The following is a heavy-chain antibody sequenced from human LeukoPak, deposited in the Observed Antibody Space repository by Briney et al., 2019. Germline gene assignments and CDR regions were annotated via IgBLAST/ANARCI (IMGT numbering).Heavy chain of an antibody. CDR1: GFTVSSNY. J-gene: IGHJ6*02. CDR3: ARDLVHYYDSSGYYYYYYGMDV. CDR2: IYSGGST. V-gene: IGHV3-66*01. D-gene: IGHD3-22*01. Sequence: PGGSLRLSCAASGFTVSSNYMSWVRQAPGKGLEWVSVIYSGGSTYYADSVKGRFTISRDNSKYTLYLQMNSLRAEDTAVYYCARDLVHYYDSSGYYYYYYGMDVWGQGTTVTVSS.